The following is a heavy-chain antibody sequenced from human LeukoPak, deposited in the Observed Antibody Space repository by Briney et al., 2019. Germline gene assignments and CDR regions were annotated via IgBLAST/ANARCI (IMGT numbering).Heavy chain of an antibody. CDR2: INPSGGST. V-gene: IGHV1-46*01. CDR3: ARGQTVVVPPQLNVDY. Sequence: ASVKVSCKASGYTFTSYYMHWVRQAPGQGLEWMGIINPSGGSTSYAQKFQGRVTMTRDTSTSTVYMELSSLRSEDTAVYYCARGQTVVVPPQLNVDYWGQGTLVTVSS. CDR1: GYTFTSYY. J-gene: IGHJ4*02. D-gene: IGHD2-2*01.